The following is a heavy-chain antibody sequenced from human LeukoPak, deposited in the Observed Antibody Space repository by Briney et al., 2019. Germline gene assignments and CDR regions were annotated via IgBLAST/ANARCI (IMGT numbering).Heavy chain of an antibody. J-gene: IGHJ4*02. Sequence: GGSLRLSCAASGFTFSSYSMNWVRQAPGKELEWVSSISSSSSYIYYADSVKGRFTISRDNAKNSLYLQMSSLRAEDTAVYYCAREARDYSFDYWGQGTLVTVSS. D-gene: IGHD4-11*01. CDR3: AREARDYSFDY. CDR2: ISSSSSYI. CDR1: GFTFSSYS. V-gene: IGHV3-21*01.